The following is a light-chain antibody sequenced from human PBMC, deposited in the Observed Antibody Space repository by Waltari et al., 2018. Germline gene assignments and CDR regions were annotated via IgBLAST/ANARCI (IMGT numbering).Light chain of an antibody. J-gene: IGLJ2*01. CDR1: SSDVGGYHY. CDR3: SSYAGSSNLGV. Sequence: QSALTQPPSASGSPGQSVTISCPGTSSDVGGYHYVSWYQHHPGKAPKLMIYEVSKRPSGVPDRFSGSKSGNTASLTVSGLQAEDEADYYCSSYAGSSNLGVFGGGTKLTVL. CDR2: EVS. V-gene: IGLV2-8*01.